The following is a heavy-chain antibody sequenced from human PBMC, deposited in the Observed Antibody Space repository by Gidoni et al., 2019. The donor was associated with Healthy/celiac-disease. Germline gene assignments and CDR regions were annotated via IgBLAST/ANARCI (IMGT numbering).Heavy chain of an antibody. J-gene: IGHJ5*02. CDR1: GYTFTSYY. D-gene: IGHD3-10*01. CDR3: AREANYYGSGQHNWFDP. CDR2: INPGGGST. V-gene: IGHV1-46*01. Sequence: QAQLVQSGAELKKPGAAVKVSCQAPGYTFTSYYMHWVRQAPGQGLEWLGIINPGGGSTSYAKKFQGRVTMTRDTSTSTVYMELSSLGSEDTAVYYCAREANYYGSGQHNWFDPWGQGTLVTVSS.